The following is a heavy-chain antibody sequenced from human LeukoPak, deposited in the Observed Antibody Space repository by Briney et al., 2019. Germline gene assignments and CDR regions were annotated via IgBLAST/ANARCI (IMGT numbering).Heavy chain of an antibody. CDR1: GYTFTGYY. J-gene: IGHJ6*03. CDR3: ARVDTVNYYYYMDV. CDR2: TNPNSGGT. V-gene: IGHV1-2*02. D-gene: IGHD5-18*01. Sequence: GASVKVSCKASGYTFTGYYMHWVRQAPGQGLEWMGWTNPNSGGTNYAQKFQGRVTMTRDTSISTAYMELSRLRSDDTAVYYCARVDTVNYYYYMDVWGKGTPVTVSS.